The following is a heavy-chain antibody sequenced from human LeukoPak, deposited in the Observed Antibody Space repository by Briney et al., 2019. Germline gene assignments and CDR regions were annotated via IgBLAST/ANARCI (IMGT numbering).Heavy chain of an antibody. CDR3: ATERVTTDGAFLDS. V-gene: IGHV3-11*01. CDR1: GFSFSDYY. J-gene: IGHJ4*02. CDR2: ISNRDYTT. Sequence: GGSLRLSCAASGFSFSDYYISWIRQAPGRGLEWVSYISNRDYTTSYADSVKGRFTISRDNAKRSVFLQMNSLRGEDTAVYYCATERVTTDGAFLDSWGQGALVTVSS. D-gene: IGHD4-11*01.